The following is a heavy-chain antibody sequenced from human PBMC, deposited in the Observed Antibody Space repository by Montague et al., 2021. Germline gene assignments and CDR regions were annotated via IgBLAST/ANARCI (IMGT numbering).Heavy chain of an antibody. V-gene: IGHV4-34*01. D-gene: IGHD6-19*01. CDR2: ISHTGST. CDR3: TRGEVAVTGIDY. Sequence: SETLSLTCAVYGGSLSGYIWNWIRQPPGRDLEWIGQISHTGSTGYNPSLKSRVTMSVDTSENHVSLRLSSVTAADTAVYYCTRGEVAVTGIDYWGQGALVTVSS. CDR1: GGSLSGYI. J-gene: IGHJ4*02.